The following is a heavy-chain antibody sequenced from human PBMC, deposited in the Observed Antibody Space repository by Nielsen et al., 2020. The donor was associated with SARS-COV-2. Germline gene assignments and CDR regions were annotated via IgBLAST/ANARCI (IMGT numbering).Heavy chain of an antibody. CDR2: ISGSGGST. Sequence: WIRQPPGKGLEWVSAISGSGGSTYYADSVKGRFTISRDNAKNSLYLQMNSLRAEDTAVYYCARDRVDSSGWYWYFDLWGRGTLVTVSS. J-gene: IGHJ2*01. CDR3: ARDRVDSSGWYWYFDL. D-gene: IGHD6-19*01. V-gene: IGHV3-23*01.